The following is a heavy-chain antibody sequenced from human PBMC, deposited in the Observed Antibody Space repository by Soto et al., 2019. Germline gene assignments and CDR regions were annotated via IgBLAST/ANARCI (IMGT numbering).Heavy chain of an antibody. J-gene: IGHJ6*02. D-gene: IGHD1-20*01. V-gene: IGHV4-30-4*01. CDR1: GGSMSSGDDF. CDR2: IYYSGST. CDR3: ARDRAKWKDYYYYGMDV. Sequence: QVQLQESGPGLVKPSQTLSLTCTVSGGSMSSGDDFWTWIRQPPGKGLEWIGYIYYSGSTYYNPSLKSRLTMSVDTSKNQFSLKLSSVTAADTAVYYCARDRAKWKDYYYYGMDVWGQGTTVTVSS.